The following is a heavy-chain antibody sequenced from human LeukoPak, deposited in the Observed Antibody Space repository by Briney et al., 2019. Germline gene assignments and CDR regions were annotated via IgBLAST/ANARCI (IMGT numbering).Heavy chain of an antibody. CDR3: ARGESDILTGLPGPRFDP. CDR2: IIPIFGIA. V-gene: IGHV1-69*04. D-gene: IGHD3-9*01. Sequence: SVKVSCKASGGTFSSYAISWVRQAPGQGLEWMGRIIPIFGIANYAQKFQGRVTITADKSTSTAYMELSSLRSEDTAVYYCARGESDILTGLPGPRFDPWGQGTLVTVSS. CDR1: GGTFSSYA. J-gene: IGHJ5*02.